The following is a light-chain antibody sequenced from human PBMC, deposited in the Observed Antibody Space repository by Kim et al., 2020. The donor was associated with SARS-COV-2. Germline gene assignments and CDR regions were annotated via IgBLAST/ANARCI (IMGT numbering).Light chain of an antibody. V-gene: IGLV6-57*04. CDR1: SGSIASNY. CDR3: QSYDSSNRV. CDR2: EDN. J-gene: IGLJ3*02. Sequence: NFMLTQPHSVSESPGKTVTISCTRSSGSIASNYVQWYQQRPGSAPTTVIYEDNQRPSGVPDRFSGSIDSSSNSASLTISGLKTEDEADYYCQSYDSSNRVFGGGTQLIVL.